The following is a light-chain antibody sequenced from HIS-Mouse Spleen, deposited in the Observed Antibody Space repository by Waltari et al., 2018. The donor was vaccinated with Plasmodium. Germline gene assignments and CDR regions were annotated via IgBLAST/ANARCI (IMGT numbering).Light chain of an antibody. Sequence: DIPMTQSPSPVSASVGDRVPITCRESQGISSWLAWYQQKQGKAPKLLIQAASSLQSGVPSRFSGSGSGTDFTLTISSLQPEDCATYYCQQANSFPPGSTFGPGTKVDIK. CDR3: QQANSFPPGST. V-gene: IGKV1-12*01. CDR1: QGISSW. J-gene: IGKJ3*01. CDR2: AAS.